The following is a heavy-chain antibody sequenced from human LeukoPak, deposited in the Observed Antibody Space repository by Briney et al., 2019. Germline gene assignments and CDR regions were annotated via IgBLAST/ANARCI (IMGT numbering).Heavy chain of an antibody. CDR2: VYCSGST. CDR1: GGSVSSSSYY. D-gene: IGHD5-12*01. V-gene: IGHV4-39*01. J-gene: IGHJ5*01. CDR3: ARRLRGFDS. Sequence: PSETLSLTCTVSGGSVSSSSYYWGWIRQPPGKGLEWIGSVYCSGSTYYNPSLKSRVTISVDTSKNQFSLKLSSVTAADTALYYCARRLRGFDSWGQGTLVTVPS.